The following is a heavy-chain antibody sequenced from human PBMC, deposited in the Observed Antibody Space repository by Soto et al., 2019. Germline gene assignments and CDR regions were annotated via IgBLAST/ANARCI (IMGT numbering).Heavy chain of an antibody. Sequence: EVQLLESGGGLVQPGGSLRLSCAASGFTFSSYAMSWVRQAPGKGVEWVSAISGSGGRRYYADSVKGRFTISRDNSKNTLYLQMNSLRAEDTAVYYCAKDVWITGTTGYYYYYGMDVWGQGTTVTVSS. J-gene: IGHJ6*02. CDR2: ISGSGGRR. CDR3: AKDVWITGTTGYYYYYGMDV. V-gene: IGHV3-23*01. D-gene: IGHD1-7*01. CDR1: GFTFSSYA.